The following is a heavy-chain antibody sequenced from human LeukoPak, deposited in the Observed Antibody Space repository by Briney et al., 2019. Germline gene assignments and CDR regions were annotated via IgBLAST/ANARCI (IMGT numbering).Heavy chain of an antibody. V-gene: IGHV3-7*01. Sequence: PGGSLRLSCAASGFTFSSYWMSWVRQSPGKGLEWVANIKHDGSERYYVDSVKGRFTISRDNAKNSLFLQMNTLRAEDTAVYYCARAQWISGVVINGPKDYWGQGTLVTASS. D-gene: IGHD3-3*01. J-gene: IGHJ4*02. CDR1: GFTFSSYW. CDR3: ARAQWISGVVINGPKDY. CDR2: IKHDGSER.